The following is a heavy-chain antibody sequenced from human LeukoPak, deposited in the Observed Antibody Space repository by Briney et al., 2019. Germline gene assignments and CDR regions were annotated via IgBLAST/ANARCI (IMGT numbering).Heavy chain of an antibody. V-gene: IGHV4-59*02. D-gene: IGHD2-21*01. CDR1: GVSVRSSF. J-gene: IGHJ4*02. CDR3: ARHNGDSYLDL. Sequence: SATLSLTCTVSGVSVRSSFWSWIRQPPGKGLEYIGYVHHSGNTKYNPSLQSRVTMSVDTARSHFSLNLSSVTRADSAVYFCARHNGDSYLDLWAQGSLVTVSS. CDR2: VHHSGNT.